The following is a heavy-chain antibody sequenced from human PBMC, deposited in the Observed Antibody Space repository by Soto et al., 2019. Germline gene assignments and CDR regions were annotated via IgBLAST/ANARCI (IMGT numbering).Heavy chain of an antibody. CDR1: GYTFTSDD. J-gene: IGHJ4*01. Sequence: ASVKCSLNASGYTFTSDDINWVRQATGQVLDCMGWMNPNSDKTGYAEKFQGRVTMNRNTSISTAYMELSSLRSEDTAVYYCARGRTHNHTFVVTYWGDGTLVTVS. CDR3: ARGRTHNHTFVVTY. V-gene: IGHV1-8*01. D-gene: IGHD1-20*01. CDR2: MNPNSDKT.